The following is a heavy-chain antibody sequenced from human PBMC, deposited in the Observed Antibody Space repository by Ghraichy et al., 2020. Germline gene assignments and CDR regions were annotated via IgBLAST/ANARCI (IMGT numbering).Heavy chain of an antibody. J-gene: IGHJ2*01. V-gene: IGHV4-39*01. Sequence: SETLSLTCTVSGGSIGSYNYYWGWVRQPPGKGLEWIGTVHYRGSTYDDPSLRSRVTISIDTPNNQFSLKLRSVTAADKAMYYCARQSIVVVTATDLGYWYIDLWGRGTLVSVSS. CDR2: VHYRGST. CDR3: ARQSIVVVTATDLGYWYIDL. D-gene: IGHD2-21*02. CDR1: GGSIGSYNYY.